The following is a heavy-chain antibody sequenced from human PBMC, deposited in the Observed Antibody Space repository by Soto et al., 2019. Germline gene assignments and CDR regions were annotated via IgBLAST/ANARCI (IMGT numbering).Heavy chain of an antibody. D-gene: IGHD3-10*01. CDR3: ARGRSSYYGSGSYVAYWFDP. V-gene: IGHV4-34*01. J-gene: IGHJ5*02. CDR1: GGSFSGYY. Sequence: SETLSLTCAVYGGSFSGYYWSWIRQPPGKGPEWIGEINHSGSTNYNPSLKSRVTISVDTSKNQFSLKLSSVTAADTAVYYCARGRSSYYGSGSYVAYWFDPWGQGTLVTVSS. CDR2: INHSGST.